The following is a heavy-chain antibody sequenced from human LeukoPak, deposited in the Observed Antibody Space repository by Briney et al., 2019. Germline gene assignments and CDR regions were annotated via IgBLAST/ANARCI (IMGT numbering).Heavy chain of an antibody. Sequence: QSGGSLRLSCAASGFTFSSYEMNWVRQAPGNGLEWVSYISSSGSTIYYADCVESRFTISRDNAKNSLCLQMNSLRTEATATYYCARGPYNLPNVNSYYYMDVWRKGTTV. D-gene: IGHD1-1*01. CDR1: GFTFSSYE. CDR3: ARGPYNLPNVNSYYYMDV. V-gene: IGHV3-48*03. J-gene: IGHJ6*03. CDR2: ISSSGSTI.